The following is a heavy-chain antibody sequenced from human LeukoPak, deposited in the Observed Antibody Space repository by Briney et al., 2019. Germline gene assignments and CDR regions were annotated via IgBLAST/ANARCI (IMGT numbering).Heavy chain of an antibody. CDR3: ICLTDPFDY. J-gene: IGHJ4*02. CDR2: IRGKAYGGAT. V-gene: IGHV3-49*04. CDR1: GIPFGAHF. Sequence: GGALGPSLTGSGIPFGAHFKGLVRSAPGKGAGWVGFIRGKAYGGATGYTASVKGRFTISRDDSKSIVYLQMNSLRTEDTAVYYCICLTDPFDYWGQGSLVTVSS.